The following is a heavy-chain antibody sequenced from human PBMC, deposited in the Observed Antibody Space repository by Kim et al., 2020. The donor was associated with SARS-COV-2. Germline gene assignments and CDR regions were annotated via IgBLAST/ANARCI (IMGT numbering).Heavy chain of an antibody. J-gene: IGHJ5*01. Sequence: SETLSLTCTVSGGSISSSDYYWGWIRQPPGKGLEWIGNVYYSGSTHYNPSLKSRVTISVDTSKNHFSLKLSSVTAADTAVYYCARRYYYGSGSFFDWFDS. V-gene: IGHV4-39*02. D-gene: IGHD3-10*01. CDR1: GGSISSSDYY. CDR2: VYYSGST. CDR3: ARRYYYGSGSFFDWFDS.